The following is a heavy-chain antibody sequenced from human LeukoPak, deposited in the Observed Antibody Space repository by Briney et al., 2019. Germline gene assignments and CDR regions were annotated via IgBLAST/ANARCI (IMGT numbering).Heavy chain of an antibody. CDR1: GNSISSGYY. J-gene: IGHJ6*03. CDR3: TRGSIAYYYMDV. Sequence: SETLSLTCTVSGNSISSGYYWDWIRQPPEKGLQWIGSVYHSGSTYYNPSLKSRVTISVDTSKNQFSLKLSSVTAADTAVYYCTRGSIAYYYMDVWGKGTTVTISS. D-gene: IGHD3-22*01. V-gene: IGHV4-38-2*02. CDR2: VYHSGST.